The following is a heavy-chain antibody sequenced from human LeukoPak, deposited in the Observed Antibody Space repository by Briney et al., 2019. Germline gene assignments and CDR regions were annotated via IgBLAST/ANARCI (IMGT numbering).Heavy chain of an antibody. CDR1: GFTFSSYD. Sequence: PGGSLRLSCAAPGFTFSSYDMHWVRQAPGKGLEWVAVISYDGSNKYYADSVKGRFTISRDNSKNTLYLQMNSLRAEDTAVYYCAKPGSWGQGTLVTVSS. CDR2: ISYDGSNK. J-gene: IGHJ4*02. V-gene: IGHV3-30*18. D-gene: IGHD1-26*01. CDR3: AKPGS.